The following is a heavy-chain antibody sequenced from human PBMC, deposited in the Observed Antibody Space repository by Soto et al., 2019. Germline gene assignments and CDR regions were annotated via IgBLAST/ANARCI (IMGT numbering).Heavy chain of an antibody. Sequence: PSETLSLTCTISGGSISSGGYYWSWIRQHPGKGLEWIGYIYYSGSTYYNPSLKSRVTISVDTSKNQFSLKLSSVTAADTVVYYCESAQNYYYMHAWGKGTTVTVSS. V-gene: IGHV4-31*03. CDR2: IYYSGST. CDR3: ESAQNYYYMHA. CDR1: GGSISSGGYY. J-gene: IGHJ6*03. D-gene: IGHD2-15*01.